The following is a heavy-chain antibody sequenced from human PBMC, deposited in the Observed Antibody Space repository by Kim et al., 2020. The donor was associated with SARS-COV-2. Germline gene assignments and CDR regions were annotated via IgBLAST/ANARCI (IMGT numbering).Heavy chain of an antibody. Sequence: SETLSLTCAVYGGSFSGYYWSWIRQPPGKGLEWIGEINHSGSTNYNPSLKSRVTISVDTSKNQFSLKLSSVTAADTAVYYCARETYDYSNIYYYGMDVWGQGTTVTVSS. CDR3: ARETYDYSNIYYYGMDV. J-gene: IGHJ6*02. CDR1: GGSFSGYY. V-gene: IGHV4-34*01. CDR2: INHSGST. D-gene: IGHD4-4*01.